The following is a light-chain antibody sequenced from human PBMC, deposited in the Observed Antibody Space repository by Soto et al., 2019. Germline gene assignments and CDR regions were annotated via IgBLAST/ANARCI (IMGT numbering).Light chain of an antibody. CDR3: KQYNSFPIT. Sequence: DIQMTQSPSTLSASVGDRVTISCRASQSISSWLAWYRQKPGKAPNLLIYDASSLESGVQSRFSGSGSETDFTLTIRSLQPDDFATYYCKQYNSFPITFGQGTRLEIK. V-gene: IGKV1-5*01. J-gene: IGKJ5*01. CDR2: DAS. CDR1: QSISSW.